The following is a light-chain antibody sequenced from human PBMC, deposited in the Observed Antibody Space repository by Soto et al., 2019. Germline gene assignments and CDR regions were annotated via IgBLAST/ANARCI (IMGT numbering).Light chain of an antibody. CDR1: SGDVGGYNY. Sequence: QSALTQPASVSGSPGQSITISCTGTSGDVGGYNYVSWYQLHPGKAPKLIIYEVSHRPSGASNHFSGYKSGNTASLTISGLQAEDEADYYCSSYTSTSTPCVFGTGTKLTVL. CDR2: EVS. J-gene: IGLJ1*01. V-gene: IGLV2-14*01. CDR3: SSYTSTSTPCV.